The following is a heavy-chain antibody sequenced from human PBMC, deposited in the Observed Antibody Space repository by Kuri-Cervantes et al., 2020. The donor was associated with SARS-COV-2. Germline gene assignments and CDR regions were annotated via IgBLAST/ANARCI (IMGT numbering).Heavy chain of an antibody. CDR2: ISWNSGSI. CDR3: AKDPTATTGYYYAMDV. J-gene: IGHJ6*02. CDR1: GFTFDDYA. V-gene: IGHV3-9*01. D-gene: IGHD1-7*01. Sequence: SLKISCAASGFTFDDYAMHWARQAPGKGLEWVSGISWNSGSIGYADSVKGRFTISRDNAKNSLYLQMNSLRAEDTAVYFCAKDPTATTGYYYAMDVWGQGTTVTVSS.